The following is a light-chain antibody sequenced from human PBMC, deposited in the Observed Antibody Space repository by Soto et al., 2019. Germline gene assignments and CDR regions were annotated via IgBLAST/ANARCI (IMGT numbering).Light chain of an antibody. V-gene: IGLV2-14*01. J-gene: IGLJ1*01. CDR1: NSDVGGYIY. Sequence: QSALTQPASVSGSPGQSITISCTGTNSDVGGYIYVSWYQQHPGKAPKLMIYDVTSRPSGVSYRFSGSKSGNTASLTISGLQAEDEADYYCSSYTTSSSYVFGTGTKVTVL. CDR3: SSYTTSSSYV. CDR2: DVT.